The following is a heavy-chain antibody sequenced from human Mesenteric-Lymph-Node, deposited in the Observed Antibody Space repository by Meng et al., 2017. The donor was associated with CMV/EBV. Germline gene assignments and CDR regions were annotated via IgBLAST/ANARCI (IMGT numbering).Heavy chain of an antibody. J-gene: IGHJ6*02. CDR3: ARALALDV. Sequence: GESLKISCAASGFTFSSYWMSWVRQAPGKGLEWVANIKQDGSEKYYVDSVKGRFTISRDNAKSSLYLQMNSLRAEDTAVYYCARALALDVWGQGTTVTVSS. CDR1: GFTFSSYW. V-gene: IGHV3-7*04. CDR2: IKQDGSEK.